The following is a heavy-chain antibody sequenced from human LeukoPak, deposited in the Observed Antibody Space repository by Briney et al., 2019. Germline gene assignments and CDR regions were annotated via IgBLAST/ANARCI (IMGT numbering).Heavy chain of an antibody. CDR1: GGSFSGYY. CDR3: ARAYGSGSYHSNWFES. D-gene: IGHD3-10*01. J-gene: IGHJ5*01. V-gene: IGHV4-34*01. Sequence: PSETLSLTWAVYGGSFSGYYWTWIRQPPGKGLEWIGEINHSGSTNYNPSLKSRVTMSVDTSMNQFSLRLNSVTAADTAVYYCARAYGSGSYHSNWFESWGQGTLVIVSS. CDR2: INHSGST.